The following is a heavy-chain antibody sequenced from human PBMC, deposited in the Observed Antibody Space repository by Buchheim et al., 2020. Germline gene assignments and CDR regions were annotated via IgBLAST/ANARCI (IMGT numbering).Heavy chain of an antibody. Sequence: EVQLVESGGGLVQPGGSLRLSCTASGFSFSTTWMNWVRQAPGKGLVWVSRLRSDGSGTTYADSVKGRFTIPRDNAKNTVYLQMNSLGAEDTAVYYCARDWYYVMDVWGQGT. CDR3: ARDWYYVMDV. CDR2: LRSDGSGT. J-gene: IGHJ6*02. CDR1: GFSFSTTW. V-gene: IGHV3-74*03.